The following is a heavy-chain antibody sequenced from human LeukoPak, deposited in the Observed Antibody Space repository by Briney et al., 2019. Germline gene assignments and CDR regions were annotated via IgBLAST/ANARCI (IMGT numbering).Heavy chain of an antibody. Sequence: GGSLRLSCAASGFTVDSNYLSWVRQAPGKGLEWVSTIYTGGNTYYAASVKGRFTISRDFSKNTVFLHMNSLRAEDTAMYYCARTVNSASDFWGQGTLVTVSS. J-gene: IGHJ4*02. V-gene: IGHV3-53*01. D-gene: IGHD4-23*01. CDR1: GFTVDSNY. CDR3: ARTVNSASDF. CDR2: IYTGGNT.